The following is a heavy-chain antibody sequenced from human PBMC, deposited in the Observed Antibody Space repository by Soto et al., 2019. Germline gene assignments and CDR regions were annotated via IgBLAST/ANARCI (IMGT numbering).Heavy chain of an antibody. J-gene: IGHJ4*02. Sequence: SETLSLTCTVSGGSISSGDYYWSWIRQPPGKGLEWIGYIYYSGSTYYNPSLKSRVTISVDTSKNQFSLKLSSVTAADTAVYYVSRVGGFGATTIDYWGQGTLVPVSS. V-gene: IGHV4-30-4*01. CDR1: GGSISSGDYY. CDR3: SRVGGFGATTIDY. D-gene: IGHD3-10*01. CDR2: IYYSGST.